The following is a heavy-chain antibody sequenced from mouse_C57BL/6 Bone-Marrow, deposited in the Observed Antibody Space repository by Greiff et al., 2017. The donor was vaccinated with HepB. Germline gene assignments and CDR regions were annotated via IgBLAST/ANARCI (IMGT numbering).Heavy chain of an antibody. D-gene: IGHD1-1*01. CDR1: GYTFTSYW. Sequence: VKLQQPGAELVKPGASVKLSCKASGYTFTSYWMHWVKQRPGRGLEWIGRIDPNSGGTKYNEKFKSKVTLTVDKPSSTAYMQLSSLTSEDSAVYYCARWGTTVVATDAMDYWGQGTSVTVSS. V-gene: IGHV1-72*01. J-gene: IGHJ4*01. CDR3: ARWGTTVVATDAMDY. CDR2: IDPNSGGT.